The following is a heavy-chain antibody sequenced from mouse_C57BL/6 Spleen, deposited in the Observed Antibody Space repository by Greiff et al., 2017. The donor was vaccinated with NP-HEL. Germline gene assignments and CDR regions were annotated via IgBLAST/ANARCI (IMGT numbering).Heavy chain of an antibody. V-gene: IGHV1-39*01. D-gene: IGHD1-1*01. CDR1: GYSFTDYN. CDR3: ARTTVVPFDY. CDR2: INPNYGTT. J-gene: IGHJ2*01. Sequence: VQLQQSGPELVKPGASVKISCKASGYSFTDYNMNWVKQSNGKSLEWIGVINPNYGTTSYNQKFKGKATLTVDQASSTAYMPLNSLTSEDAAVYSCARTTVVPFDYWGQGTTLTVSS.